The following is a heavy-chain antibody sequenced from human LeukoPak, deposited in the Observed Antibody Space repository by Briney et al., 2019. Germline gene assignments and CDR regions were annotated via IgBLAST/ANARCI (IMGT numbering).Heavy chain of an antibody. J-gene: IGHJ4*02. CDR1: GFTFSSYA. V-gene: IGHV3-23*01. CDR2: ISGSGGST. D-gene: IGHD5-12*01. Sequence: GGSLRLSCAASGFTFSSYAMSWVRQAPGKGLEWVSAISGSGGSTYYADSVKGRFTISRDNSKNMLYLQMNSLRAEDTAVYYCAREGHSGYDLGNFDYWGQGTLVTVSS. CDR3: AREGHSGYDLGNFDY.